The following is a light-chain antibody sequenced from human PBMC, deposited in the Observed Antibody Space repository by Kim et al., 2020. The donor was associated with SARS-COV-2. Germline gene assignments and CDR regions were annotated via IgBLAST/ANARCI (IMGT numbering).Light chain of an antibody. CDR2: QDS. Sequence: VSPGQTASIACSGDKLGDKYACWYKQKPGQSPVLVIYQDSKRPSGIPERLSGSNSGNTATLTISGTQAMDEADYYCQAWDSSTVVFGGGTQLTVL. CDR1: KLGDKY. CDR3: QAWDSSTVV. J-gene: IGLJ2*01. V-gene: IGLV3-1*01.